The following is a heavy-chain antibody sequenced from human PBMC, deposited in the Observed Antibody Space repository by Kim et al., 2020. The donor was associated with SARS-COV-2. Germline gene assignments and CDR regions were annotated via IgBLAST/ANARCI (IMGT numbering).Heavy chain of an antibody. J-gene: IGHJ4*03. V-gene: IGHV3-23*01. D-gene: IGHD2-15*01. CDR3: AKDTGSRSFDY. Sequence: YYADSVKHRLNHSRDNSKNTLFLQMNSLRAEDTAIYYCAKDTGSRSFDYWGQGTLLTVSS.